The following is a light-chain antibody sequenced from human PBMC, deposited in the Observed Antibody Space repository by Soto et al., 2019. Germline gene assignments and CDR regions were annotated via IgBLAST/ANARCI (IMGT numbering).Light chain of an antibody. CDR1: QSVSSSY. J-gene: IGKJ1*01. CDR2: GAS. Sequence: EIVLTQSPGTLYLSPGDRATLPCSASQSVSSSYLAWYQQKLGQAPRLLIYGASSRETGIPERFSGSGAGSDFTLTISRLEPEDVAVYYCQQYGSSPWTFGQGTKVDIK. V-gene: IGKV3-20*01. CDR3: QQYGSSPWT.